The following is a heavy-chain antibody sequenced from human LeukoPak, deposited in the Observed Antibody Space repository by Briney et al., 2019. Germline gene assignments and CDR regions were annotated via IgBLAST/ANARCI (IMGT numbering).Heavy chain of an antibody. CDR1: GFTFSSYA. Sequence: GGSLRLSCAASGFTFSSYAMHWVRQAPGKGLEWVAVISYDGSNKYYADSVKARFTISRHNSKNTLYLQMNSLRAEDTAVYYCAKIGIGANMDYWGQGTLVTVSS. V-gene: IGHV3-30-3*02. D-gene: IGHD2/OR15-2a*01. CDR2: ISYDGSNK. CDR3: AKIGIGANMDY. J-gene: IGHJ4*02.